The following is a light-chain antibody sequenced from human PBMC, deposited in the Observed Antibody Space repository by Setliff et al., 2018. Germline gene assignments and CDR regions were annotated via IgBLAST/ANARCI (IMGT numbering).Light chain of an antibody. Sequence: QSVLAQPASVSGSPGQSITISCTGSSSDVETYNIVSWYQQHPGKAPKILIYQVNQRPSGVSDRFSGSKSGNTASLTISGLQAEDGADYYCLSYAGSGTYVFGSGTKVTVL. CDR3: LSYAGSGTYV. CDR2: QVN. CDR1: SSDVETYNI. V-gene: IGLV2-23*02. J-gene: IGLJ1*01.